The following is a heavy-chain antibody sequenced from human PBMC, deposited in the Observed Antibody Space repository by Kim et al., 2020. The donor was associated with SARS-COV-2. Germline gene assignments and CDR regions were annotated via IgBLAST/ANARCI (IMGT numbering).Heavy chain of an antibody. Sequence: ASVKVSCKASGYTFTSYVMHWVRQAPGQRLEWMGWINAGNGNTKYSQKFQGRVTITRDTSASTAYMELSSLRSEDTAVYYCARKSSGYYYYFDYWGKGTLVTVSS. CDR1: GYTFTSYV. D-gene: IGHD3-22*01. CDR3: ARKSSGYYYYFDY. V-gene: IGHV1-3*01. CDR2: INAGNGNT. J-gene: IGHJ4*02.